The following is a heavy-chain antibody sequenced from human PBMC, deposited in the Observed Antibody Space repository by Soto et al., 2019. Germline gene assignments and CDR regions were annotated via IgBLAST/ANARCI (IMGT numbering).Heavy chain of an antibody. V-gene: IGHV1-18*01. CDR3: AREDRKVAGTRWFDP. D-gene: IGHD6-19*01. CDR2: ISAYNGNT. Sequence: ASVKVSCKASCYTCTSYGISWVRQAPGQGLEWMGWISAYNGNTNYAQKLQGRVTMTTDTSTSTAYMELRSLRSDDTAVYYCAREDRKVAGTRWFDPWGQGTLVTVSS. J-gene: IGHJ5*02. CDR1: CYTCTSYG.